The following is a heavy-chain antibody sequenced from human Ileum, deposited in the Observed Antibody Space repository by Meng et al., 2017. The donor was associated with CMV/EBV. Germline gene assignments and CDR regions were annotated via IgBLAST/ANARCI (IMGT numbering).Heavy chain of an antibody. V-gene: IGHV4-31*03. D-gene: IGHD5-18*01. Sequence: SETLSLTCTVSGGSISSGGYYWNWIRQHPGKGLEWIAYIYYSGSTDYNPSLKSRITISMDTSKNQFSLKLSSVTAGDTAVYYCARAPYSLSLDSWGQGTPVTVSS. CDR2: IYYSGST. CDR3: ARAPYSLSLDS. CDR1: GGSISSGGYY. J-gene: IGHJ4*02.